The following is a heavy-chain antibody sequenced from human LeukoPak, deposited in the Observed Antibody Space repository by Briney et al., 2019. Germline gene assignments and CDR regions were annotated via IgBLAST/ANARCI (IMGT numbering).Heavy chain of an antibody. CDR3: ARVVSDFFDY. Sequence: ASVKVSCKASGYTFTSYDMHWVRQAPGQGLEWMGIINPSGDSTSYAQKFQGRVTMTRDTSTSTVYMELSSLRSEDTAVYYCARVVSDFFDYWGQGTLVTVSS. J-gene: IGHJ4*02. V-gene: IGHV1-46*01. CDR2: INPSGDST. D-gene: IGHD2/OR15-2a*01. CDR1: GYTFTSYD.